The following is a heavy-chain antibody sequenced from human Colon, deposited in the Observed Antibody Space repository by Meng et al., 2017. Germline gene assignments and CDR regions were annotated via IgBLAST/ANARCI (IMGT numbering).Heavy chain of an antibody. Sequence: QVQLLAAGGGLVKPGGSLRLSCATSAFTFSDYYMSWIRQAPGKGLEWISYMSSDDSFIYYADSVKGRFTMSRDNAKNSLYLQLNSLRADDTAVYYCARDRRYSSGWKTSDYWGQGTLVTVSS. CDR3: ARDRRYSSGWKTSDY. CDR2: MSSDDSFI. V-gene: IGHV3-11*01. D-gene: IGHD6-19*01. J-gene: IGHJ4*02. CDR1: AFTFSDYY.